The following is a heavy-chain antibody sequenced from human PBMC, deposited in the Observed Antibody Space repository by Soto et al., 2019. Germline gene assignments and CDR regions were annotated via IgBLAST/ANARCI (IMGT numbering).Heavy chain of an antibody. Sequence: PSETLSLTCTVSGGSISSGDYYWSWIRQPPGKGLEWIGYIYYSGSTYYNPSLKSRVTISVDTSKNQFSLKLSSVTAADTAVYYCARVLGMATTVDYWGQGTLVTGS. D-gene: IGHD1-1*01. J-gene: IGHJ4*02. CDR1: GGSISSGDYY. V-gene: IGHV4-30-4*01. CDR3: ARVLGMATTVDY. CDR2: IYYSGST.